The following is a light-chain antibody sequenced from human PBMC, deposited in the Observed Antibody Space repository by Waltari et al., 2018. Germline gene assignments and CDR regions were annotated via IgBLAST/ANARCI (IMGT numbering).Light chain of an antibody. V-gene: IGLV2-14*03. J-gene: IGLJ3*02. CDR1: SNDVGGADY. CDR3: YSYKRVATWV. Sequence: QYVLTQPASVSGSPGLSFNSTCTGKSNDVGGADYVLWYQQSPGKAPKLILYDVVKRPSGVSTRFSASKSDNTASLTISGLQAEDEGDYYCYSYKRVATWVFGCGTALTVL. CDR2: DVV.